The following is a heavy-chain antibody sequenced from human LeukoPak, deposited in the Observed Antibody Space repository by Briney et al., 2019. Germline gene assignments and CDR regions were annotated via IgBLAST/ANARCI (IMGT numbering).Heavy chain of an antibody. CDR2: ISGSGGST. J-gene: IGHJ4*02. V-gene: IGHV3-23*01. D-gene: IGHD1-1*01. CDR1: GFTFSSYA. CDR3: AKSPNGNRPYYFDY. Sequence: GGSPRLSWAASGFTFSSYAMSWVRQAPGKGLEWVSAISGSGGSTYYADSVKGRFTISRDNSKNTLYLQMNSLRAEDTAVYYCAKSPNGNRPYYFDYWGQGTLVTVSS.